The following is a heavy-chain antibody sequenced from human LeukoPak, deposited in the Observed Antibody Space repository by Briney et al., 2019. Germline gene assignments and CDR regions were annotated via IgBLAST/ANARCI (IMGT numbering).Heavy chain of an antibody. CDR3: ARGGFDSRWACDI. J-gene: IGHJ3*02. V-gene: IGHV7-4-1*01. CDR1: GYIFTTYA. CDR2: INTNTRNP. D-gene: IGHD3-9*01. Sequence: ASVKVSCKASGYIFTTYAMNWVRQAPGQGLKWMGWINTNTRNPTYAQDFTGQIVFSLDTSVSTAYLQIDNLKPEDTAVYYCARGGFDSRWACDIWGQGTKVTVSS.